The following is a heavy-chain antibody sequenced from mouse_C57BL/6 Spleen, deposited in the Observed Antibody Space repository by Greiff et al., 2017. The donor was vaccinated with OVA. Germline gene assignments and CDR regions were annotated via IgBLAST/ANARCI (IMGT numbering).Heavy chain of an antibody. CDR1: GYAFSSSW. Sequence: QVQLKESGPELVKPGASVKISCKASGYAFSSSWMNWVKQRPGKGLEWIGRIYPGDGDTNYNGKFKGKATLTADKSSSTAYMQLSSLTSEDAAVYFCAREVYGNYGAYWGQGTLVTVSA. CDR3: AREVYGNYGAY. D-gene: IGHD2-10*02. J-gene: IGHJ3*01. V-gene: IGHV1-82*01. CDR2: IYPGDGDT.